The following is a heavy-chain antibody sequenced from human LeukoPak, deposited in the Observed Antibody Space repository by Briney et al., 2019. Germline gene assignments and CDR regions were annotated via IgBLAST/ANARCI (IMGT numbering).Heavy chain of an antibody. D-gene: IGHD3-3*01. CDR3: AKELESIKLFGALDY. J-gene: IGHJ4*02. V-gene: IGHV3-23*01. Sequence: PGGSLRLSCAASKFTFGNYGMSWVRQAPGKGLEWVSSISAVGDIRYYADSVRGRFSISRDNSKNTLYLEMNRLTADGTAVYYCAKELESIKLFGALDYWGQGTLVTVSS. CDR1: KFTFGNYG. CDR2: ISAVGDIR.